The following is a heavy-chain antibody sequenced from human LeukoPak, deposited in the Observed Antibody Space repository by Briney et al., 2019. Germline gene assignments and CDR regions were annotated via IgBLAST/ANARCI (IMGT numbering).Heavy chain of an antibody. D-gene: IGHD2-2*01. Sequence: GASVKVPCKASGYTFTSYGISWVRQAPGQGLEWMGWISAYNGNTNYAQKLQGRVTMTTDTSTTTAYMELRSLRSDDTAVYYCARLYSTTSCYGRFGMDVWGKGTTVTVSS. J-gene: IGHJ6*04. CDR3: ARLYSTTSCYGRFGMDV. CDR2: ISAYNGNT. CDR1: GYTFTSYG. V-gene: IGHV1-18*04.